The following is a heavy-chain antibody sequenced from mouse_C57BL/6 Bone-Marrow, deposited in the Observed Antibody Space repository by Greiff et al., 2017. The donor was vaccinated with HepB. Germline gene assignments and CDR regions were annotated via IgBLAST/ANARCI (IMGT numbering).Heavy chain of an antibody. CDR3: TPHRNYLFAY. V-gene: IGHV1-15*01. CDR2: IDPETGGT. Sequence: QVQLQQSGAELVRPGASVTLSCKASGYTFTDYEMHWVKQTPVHGLEWIGAIDPETGGTAYNQKFKGKAILTADKSSSTAYMELRSLTSEDSAVYYCTPHRNYLFAYWGQGTLVTVSA. CDR1: GYTFTDYE. J-gene: IGHJ3*01. D-gene: IGHD2-1*01.